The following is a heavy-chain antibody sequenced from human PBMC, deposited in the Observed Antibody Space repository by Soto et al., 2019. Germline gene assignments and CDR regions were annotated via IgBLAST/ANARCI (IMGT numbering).Heavy chain of an antibody. J-gene: IGHJ6*01. D-gene: IGHD6-19*01. CDR1: GFTLSTYG. Sequence: GGSLRLSCAASGFTLSTYGMHWVRQAPGKGLEWVAVVWYDGSKKYYADSVKGRFTVSRDNSKNTLYLQMNSLRAEDTAVYYCARTLEQWQLGFGMDVWGQGSPVTVSS. CDR3: ARTLEQWQLGFGMDV. CDR2: VWYDGSKK. V-gene: IGHV3-33*01.